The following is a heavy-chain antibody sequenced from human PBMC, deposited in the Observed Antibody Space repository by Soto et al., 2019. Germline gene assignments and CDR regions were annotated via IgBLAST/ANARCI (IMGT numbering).Heavy chain of an antibody. J-gene: IGHJ6*02. Sequence: GGSLRLSCAAYGFTFSSYAMSWVRQAPGKGLEWVSAISTAGDTYYPGSVKGRFTISRENAKNSLYLQMNSLRAEDTAVYYCARVGRLLWSLDVWGQGTTVTVSS. D-gene: IGHD3-10*01. CDR3: ARVGRLLWSLDV. V-gene: IGHV3-13*01. CDR1: GFTFSSYA. CDR2: ISTAGDT.